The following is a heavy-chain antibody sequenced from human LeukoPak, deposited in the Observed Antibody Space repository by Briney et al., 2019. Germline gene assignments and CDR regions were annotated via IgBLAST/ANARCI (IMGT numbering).Heavy chain of an antibody. CDR1: GFTFSSCS. Sequence: KPGGSLRLSCAASGFTFSSCSMNWVRQAPGKRLEWVSSISSSSSYIYYADSVKGRFTISRDNAKNSLYLQMNSLRAEDTAVYYCARDLWFGELLPHYYYYGMDVWGQGTTVTVSS. J-gene: IGHJ6*02. CDR2: ISSSSSYI. V-gene: IGHV3-21*01. CDR3: ARDLWFGELLPHYYYYGMDV. D-gene: IGHD3-10*01.